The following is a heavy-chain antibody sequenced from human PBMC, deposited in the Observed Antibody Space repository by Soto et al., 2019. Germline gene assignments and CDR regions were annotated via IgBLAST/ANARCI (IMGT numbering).Heavy chain of an antibody. CDR2: IGPAGET. CDR3: ARSLSGYDSHDAFDI. V-gene: IGHV3-13*01. J-gene: IGHJ3*02. CDR1: GFTFSSYD. D-gene: IGHD5-12*01. Sequence: GGSLRLSCAASGFTFSSYDMHWVRQATGKGLEWVSAIGPAGETYYPGSVKGRFTISRENAKNSLYLQMNSLRAGDTAVYYCARSLSGYDSHDAFDIWGQGTMVTVSS.